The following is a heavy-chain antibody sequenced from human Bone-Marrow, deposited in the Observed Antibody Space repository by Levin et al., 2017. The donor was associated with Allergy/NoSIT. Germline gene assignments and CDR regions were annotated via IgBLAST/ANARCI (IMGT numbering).Heavy chain of an antibody. J-gene: IGHJ4*02. Sequence: SETLSLTCTVSGGSIISTNGWNWVRQPPGKGLEWIGEIYHSGSTNYTPSLKSRVTISVDKSKNQFSLRLSSLTAADTAVYYCARDDSGDPHRLGYWGQGTLVTVSS. CDR3: ARDDSGDPHRLGY. D-gene: IGHD4-17*01. V-gene: IGHV4-4*02. CDR1: GGSIISTNG. CDR2: IYHSGST.